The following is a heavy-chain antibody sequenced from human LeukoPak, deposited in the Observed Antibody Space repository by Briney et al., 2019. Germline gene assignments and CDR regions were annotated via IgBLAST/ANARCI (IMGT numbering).Heavy chain of an antibody. J-gene: IGHJ4*02. CDR1: GFTFSSYA. CDR3: ASSWTIAVAGRKYYFQY. CDR2: ISGSGGST. V-gene: IGHV3-23*01. D-gene: IGHD6-19*01. Sequence: PGGSLRLSCAASGFTFSSYAMSWVRQAPGKGLEWVSAISGSGGSTYYADSVKGRFTISRDNSKNTLYLQMNSLRAEDTAVYYCASSWTIAVAGRKYYFQYWGQGTLVTVSS.